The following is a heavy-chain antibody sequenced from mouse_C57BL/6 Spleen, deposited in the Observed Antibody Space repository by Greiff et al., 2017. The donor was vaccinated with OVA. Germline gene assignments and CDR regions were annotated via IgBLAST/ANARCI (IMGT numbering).Heavy chain of an antibody. D-gene: IGHD1-1*01. CDR3: ARGHYGSSYGYAMDY. J-gene: IGHJ4*01. CDR2: IHPNSGSS. V-gene: IGHV1-64*01. Sequence: QVQLQQSGAELVKPGASVKLSCKASGYTFTSYWMHWVKQRPGQGLEWIGMIHPNSGSSNYNEKFKSKATLTVDKSSSTAYMQLSSLTSEDSAVYYCARGHYGSSYGYAMDYWGQGTSVTVSS. CDR1: GYTFTSYW.